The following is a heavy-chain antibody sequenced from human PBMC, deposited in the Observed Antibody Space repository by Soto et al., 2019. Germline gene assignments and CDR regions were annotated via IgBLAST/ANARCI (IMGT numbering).Heavy chain of an antibody. CDR2: IIPIFGTA. D-gene: IGHD6-13*01. V-gene: IGHV1-69*13. CDR1: GGTFSSYA. CDR3: ARVTAAGHDGYFDY. J-gene: IGHJ4*02. Sequence: SVKVSCKASGGTFSSYAISWVRQAPGQGLEWMGGIIPIFGTANYAQKFQGRVTITADESTSTAYMELSSLRSEDTAVYYCARVTAAGHDGYFDYWGQGTLVTVSS.